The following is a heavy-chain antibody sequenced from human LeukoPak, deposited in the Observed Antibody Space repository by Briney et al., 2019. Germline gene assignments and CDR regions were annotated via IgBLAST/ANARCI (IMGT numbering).Heavy chain of an antibody. D-gene: IGHD2-2*01. Sequence: GGSLRLSCAASGFTFSSYAMNWVRQAPGKGLEWVSGISGSGGSTYYADSLKGRFTISRDNSRNTLYLQMNSLRAEDTAVYYCARDRVVVAAAMPNWFDPWGQGTLVTVSS. CDR3: ARDRVVVAAAMPNWFDP. CDR1: GFTFSSYA. J-gene: IGHJ5*02. V-gene: IGHV3-23*01. CDR2: ISGSGGST.